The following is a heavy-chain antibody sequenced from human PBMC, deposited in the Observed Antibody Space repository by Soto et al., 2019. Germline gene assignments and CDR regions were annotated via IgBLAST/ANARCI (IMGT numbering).Heavy chain of an antibody. CDR2: ISTAGDT. J-gene: IGHJ6*02. V-gene: IGHV3-13*01. CDR3: VRDGDRFDGMDV. Sequence: EVPLVESGGGLVQPGGSLRLSCAASGFGFNGYDMHWVRQAPGKNLEWVAAISTAGDTYYLGSVKGRFTISREDAKNSLSLQMNSLRVGDTAVYYCVRDGDRFDGMDVWGQGTTVTVS. D-gene: IGHD3-16*01. CDR1: GFGFNGYD.